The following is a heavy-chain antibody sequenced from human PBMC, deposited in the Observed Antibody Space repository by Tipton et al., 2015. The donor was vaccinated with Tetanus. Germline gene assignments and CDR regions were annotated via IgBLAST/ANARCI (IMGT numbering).Heavy chain of an antibody. Sequence: TLSLTCSVSGGSITGGPFYWSWIRQHPGKGLEWIGYIYDSGSIYYNPSLKSRVSISIDTSKNQFSLKLSSVTAADTAVYYCARERYIHYGMDVWGQGTTVTVSS. CDR3: ARERYIHYGMDV. J-gene: IGHJ6*02. CDR1: GGSITGGPFY. CDR2: IYDSGSI. V-gene: IGHV4-31*03. D-gene: IGHD1-1*01.